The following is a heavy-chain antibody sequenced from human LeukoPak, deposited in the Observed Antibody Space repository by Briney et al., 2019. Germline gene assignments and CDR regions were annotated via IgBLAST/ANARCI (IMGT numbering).Heavy chain of an antibody. CDR3: ARRQTGHDSLDV. Sequence: GGSLRLSCAASGFTFSSYGMSWVRQAPGKGLEWVSAISGSGGSTYYADSVKGRFTISRDNSKNTLYLQMNSLRAEDTAVYYCARRQTGHDSLDVWGQGTMVTVS. CDR2: ISGSGGST. CDR1: GFTFSSYG. V-gene: IGHV3-23*01. J-gene: IGHJ3*01. D-gene: IGHD3-9*01.